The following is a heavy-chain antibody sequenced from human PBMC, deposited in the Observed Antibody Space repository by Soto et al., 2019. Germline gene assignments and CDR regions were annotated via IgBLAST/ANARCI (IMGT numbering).Heavy chain of an antibody. V-gene: IGHV3-23*01. J-gene: IGHJ4*02. CDR3: VQDSVPGSGPYRGDYYSPFGY. CDR1: GFTFDNYA. Sequence: EVQLLESGGDLAQPGESLRLSCTTSGFTFDNYAMNWVRQAPGKGLEWVSCISDSGGSARYADSVKGRFTVSRDNSKNTLYLQMESLRAEDTAIYFCVQDSVPGSGPYRGDYYSPFGYWGQGTLVTVSS. D-gene: IGHD1-26*01. CDR2: ISDSGGSA.